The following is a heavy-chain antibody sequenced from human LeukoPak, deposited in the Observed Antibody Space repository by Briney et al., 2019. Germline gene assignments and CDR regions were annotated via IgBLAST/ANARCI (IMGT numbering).Heavy chain of an antibody. CDR3: AKVRRGSSGGPYYYYMDV. D-gene: IGHD1-26*01. CDR2: IKEDGSEK. Sequence: GGSLRLSCAASGFMFSGYWMTWVRQAPGKGLEWVANIKEDGSEKNYVDSVKGRFTISRDNAQNSLYLQMTSRRVEDTAVYFCAKVRRGSSGGPYYYYMDVWGKGTTVTVSS. V-gene: IGHV3-7*01. CDR1: GFMFSGYW. J-gene: IGHJ6*03.